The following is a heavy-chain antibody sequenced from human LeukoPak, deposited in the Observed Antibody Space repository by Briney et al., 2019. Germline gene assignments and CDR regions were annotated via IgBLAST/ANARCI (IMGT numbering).Heavy chain of an antibody. CDR1: GFTLSSYA. D-gene: IGHD6-13*01. J-gene: IGHJ6*02. CDR2: ISYDGSNK. Sequence: AGGSLRLSCAAPGFTLSSYAMSWVRQAPGKGLEWVAAISYDGSNKYDGDSVKGRVTISRDNSKNTLSLQMSSLRAEDTAVYYCARGRKYGSSWCGIDVWGQGTTVIVSS. V-gene: IGHV3-30*03. CDR3: ARGRKYGSSWCGIDV.